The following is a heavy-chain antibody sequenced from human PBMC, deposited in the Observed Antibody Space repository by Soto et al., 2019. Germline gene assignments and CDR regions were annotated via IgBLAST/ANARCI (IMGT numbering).Heavy chain of an antibody. D-gene: IGHD5-12*01. V-gene: IGHV1-69*13. J-gene: IGHJ5*02. CDR1: GGTFSSYA. Sequence: GASVKVSCKASGGTFSSYAISWVRQAPGQGLEWMGGIIPIFGTANYAQKFQGRVTITADESTSTAYMELSSLRSEDTAVYYCVYKGVATTTGWFDPWGQGTLVTVSS. CDR2: IIPIFGTA. CDR3: VYKGVATTTGWFDP.